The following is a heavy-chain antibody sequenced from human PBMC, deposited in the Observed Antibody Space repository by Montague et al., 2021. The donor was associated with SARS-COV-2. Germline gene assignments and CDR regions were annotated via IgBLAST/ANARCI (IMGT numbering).Heavy chain of an antibody. V-gene: IGHV4-34*01. D-gene: IGHD3-22*01. J-gene: IGHJ3*02. CDR2: INHSGSI. CDR1: GGSFSGYY. CDR3: ARVPDYYDSSGYYFDAFDI. Sequence: SEILSLTCAVDGGSFSGYYWSWIRQPPGKGLEWIGEINHSGSINYNPSLKSRVTISVDTSKNQFSLKLSSVTAADTAVYYCARVPDYYDSSGYYFDAFDIWGQGTMVTVSS.